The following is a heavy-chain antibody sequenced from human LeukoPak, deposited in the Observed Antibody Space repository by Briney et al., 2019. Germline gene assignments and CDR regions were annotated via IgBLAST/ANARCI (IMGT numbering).Heavy chain of an antibody. CDR2: IKPDGRDK. V-gene: IGHV3-7*01. CDR1: GLFFSTNW. Sequence: GGSLRLSCAASGLFFSTNWMSWVRQAPGKGLEWVATIKPDGRDKYYADSVKGRFTISRDNAKNSLYLQMNSLRAEDTAVYYCAELGITMIGGVWGKGTTVTISS. CDR3: AELGITMIGGV. D-gene: IGHD3-10*02. J-gene: IGHJ6*04.